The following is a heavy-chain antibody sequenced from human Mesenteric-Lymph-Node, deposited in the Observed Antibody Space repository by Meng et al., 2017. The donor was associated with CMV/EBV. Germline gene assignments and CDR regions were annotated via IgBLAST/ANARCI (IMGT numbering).Heavy chain of an antibody. V-gene: IGHV1-8*01. J-gene: IGHJ4*02. CDR1: GFTFTSYD. CDR2: INHNGSNT. CDR3: ARDDSGIQIAS. Sequence: QVQLVESGGGVVKPGASVKLSCEASGFTFTSYDINWVRQATGQGLEWVGCINHNGSNTDYAEKFKGRVTMTRNNSKSTVYMELSSLRSEDTAVYYCARDDSGIQIASWGQGTLVTVSS. D-gene: IGHD3-10*01.